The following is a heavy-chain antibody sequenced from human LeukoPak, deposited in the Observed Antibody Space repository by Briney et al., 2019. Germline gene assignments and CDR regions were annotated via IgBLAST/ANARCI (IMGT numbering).Heavy chain of an antibody. CDR1: GFTFSSYW. CDR3: ARDGTYGDYGGFFDY. CDR2: IKQDGSEK. J-gene: IGHJ4*02. Sequence: GSLRLSCAASGFTFSSYWMSWVRQAPGKGLEWVANIKQDGSEKYYVDSVKGRFTISRDNAKNSLYLQMNSLRAEDTAVYYCARDGTYGDYGGFFDYWGQGTLVTVSS. V-gene: IGHV3-7*01. D-gene: IGHD4-17*01.